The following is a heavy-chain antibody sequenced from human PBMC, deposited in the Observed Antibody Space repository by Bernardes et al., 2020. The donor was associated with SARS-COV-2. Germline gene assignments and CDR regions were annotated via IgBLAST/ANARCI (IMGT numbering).Heavy chain of an antibody. Sequence: ETLSLTCTVSGGSISSSSYYWGWVRQAPGKGLEWVSGISGSGNGKYYADSVKGRFTISRDQSKNTLYLQLNSLRAEDTAVYYCAKSKIRYYYDNSGYRYEYWGQGTLVTVSS. D-gene: IGHD3-22*01. V-gene: IGHV3-23*01. CDR3: AKSKIRYYYDNSGYRYEY. CDR1: GGSISSSSYY. CDR2: ISGSGNGK. J-gene: IGHJ4*02.